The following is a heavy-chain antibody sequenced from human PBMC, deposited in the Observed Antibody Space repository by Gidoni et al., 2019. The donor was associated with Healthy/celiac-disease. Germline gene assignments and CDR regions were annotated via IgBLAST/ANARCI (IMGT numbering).Heavy chain of an antibody. Sequence: QVQLVESGGGVVQPGRALSLSWAASGFPFSSYAMHWVRQAPGKGLEWVAVISYDGSNKYYADSVKGRFTISRDNSKNTLYLQMNSLRAEGTAVYYCAKDLWVRRVGVNDAFDIWGQGTMVTVSS. D-gene: IGHD3-3*01. CDR1: GFPFSSYA. V-gene: IGHV3-30*18. J-gene: IGHJ3*02. CDR3: AKDLWVRRVGVNDAFDI. CDR2: ISYDGSNK.